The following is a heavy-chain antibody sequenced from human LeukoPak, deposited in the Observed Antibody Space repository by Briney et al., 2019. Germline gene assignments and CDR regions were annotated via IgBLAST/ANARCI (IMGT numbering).Heavy chain of an antibody. CDR2: ISYTGST. V-gene: IGHV4-39*01. Sequence: PSETLSLTCTVSGASISGTSHYWGWIRPPPRKGLEWIGCISYTGSTYYNPSLRCRVSISVDRSKTHFSLTLLPLTAAATAVFFCARHLSEGLPPRPFDNWGQGTLVTVSS. CDR1: GASISGTSHY. CDR3: ARHLSEGLPPRPFDN. J-gene: IGHJ4*02. D-gene: IGHD2-15*01.